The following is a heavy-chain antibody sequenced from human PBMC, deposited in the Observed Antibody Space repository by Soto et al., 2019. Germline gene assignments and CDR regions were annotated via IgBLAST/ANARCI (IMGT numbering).Heavy chain of an antibody. CDR2: IYSGGTT. CDR3: ARDSSGIGVDY. CDR1: GFTVSNNY. Sequence: EVQLVESGGGLIQPGGSLRLSCAASGFTVSNNYMSWVRQAPGKGLEWVSVIYSGGTTYYVDSVKGRFTISRDSSKNTLYLQMNSLRAEDTAVYYCARDSSGIGVDYWGQGALVTVSS. V-gene: IGHV3-53*01. D-gene: IGHD3-10*01. J-gene: IGHJ4*02.